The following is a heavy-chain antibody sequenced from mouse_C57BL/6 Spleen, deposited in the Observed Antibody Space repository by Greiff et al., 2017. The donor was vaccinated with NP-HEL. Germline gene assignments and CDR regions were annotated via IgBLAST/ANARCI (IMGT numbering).Heavy chain of an antibody. CDR1: GFNIKDYY. CDR3: TSGYYGPYYFDY. V-gene: IGHV14-1*01. D-gene: IGHD1-2*01. CDR2: IDPEDGDT. J-gene: IGHJ2*01. Sequence: EVKLVESGAELVRPGASVKLSCTASGFNIKDYYMHWVKQRPEQGLEWIGRIDPEDGDTEYAPKFQGKATMTADTSSNTAYLQLSSLTSEDTAVYYCTSGYYGPYYFDYWGQGTTLTVSS.